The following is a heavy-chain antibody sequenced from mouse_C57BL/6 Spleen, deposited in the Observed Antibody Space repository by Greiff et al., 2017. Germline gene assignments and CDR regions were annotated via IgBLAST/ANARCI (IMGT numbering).Heavy chain of an antibody. J-gene: IGHJ3*01. CDR3: AIYDGSFFAY. V-gene: IGHV5-9*01. Sequence: DVMLVESGGGLVKPGGSLKLSCAASGFTFSSYTMSWVRQTPEKRLEWVATISGGGGNTYYPDSVKGRFTISRDKAKNTLYLQMSSLRSEDTALYYCAIYDGSFFAYWGQGTLVTVSA. D-gene: IGHD2-3*01. CDR2: ISGGGGNT. CDR1: GFTFSSYT.